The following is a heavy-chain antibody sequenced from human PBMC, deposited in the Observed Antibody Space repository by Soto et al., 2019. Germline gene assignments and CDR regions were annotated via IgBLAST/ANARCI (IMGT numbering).Heavy chain of an antibody. D-gene: IGHD6-13*01. Sequence: ASVKVSCKASGYTFTGYYIHWVRQAPGQGLEWMGWINPNSGGTNYAQKFQGWVTMTRDTSISTAYMELSRLRSDDTAVYYCARDPASIAASGLYFDYWGQGTLVTVSS. CDR2: INPNSGGT. J-gene: IGHJ4*02. CDR3: ARDPASIAASGLYFDY. CDR1: GYTFTGYY. V-gene: IGHV1-2*04.